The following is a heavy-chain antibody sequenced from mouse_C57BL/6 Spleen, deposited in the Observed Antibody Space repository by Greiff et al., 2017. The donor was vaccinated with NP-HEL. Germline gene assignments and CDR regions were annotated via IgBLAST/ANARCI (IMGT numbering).Heavy chain of an antibody. Sequence: VQVVESGAELARPGASVKLSCKASGYTFTSYGISWVKQRTGQGLEWIGEIYPRSGNTYYNEKFKGKATLTADKSSSTAYMELRSLTSEDSAVYFCARRYGSSYDYWGQGTTLTVSS. D-gene: IGHD1-1*01. V-gene: IGHV1-81*01. CDR1: GYTFTSYG. CDR3: ARRYGSSYDY. CDR2: IYPRSGNT. J-gene: IGHJ2*01.